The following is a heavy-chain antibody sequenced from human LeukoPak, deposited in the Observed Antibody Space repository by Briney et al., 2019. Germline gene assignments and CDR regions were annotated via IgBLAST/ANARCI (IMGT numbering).Heavy chain of an antibody. Sequence: GGSLRLSCAASGFTFSSYWMSWVRQAPGKGLEWVTFIRYDGSNKYYADSVKGRFTISRDNSKNTLYLQMNSLRAEDTAVYYCAKDSWELGATAEMDYWGQGTLVTVSS. D-gene: IGHD1-26*01. V-gene: IGHV3-30*02. CDR1: GFTFSSYW. CDR2: IRYDGSNK. J-gene: IGHJ4*02. CDR3: AKDSWELGATAEMDY.